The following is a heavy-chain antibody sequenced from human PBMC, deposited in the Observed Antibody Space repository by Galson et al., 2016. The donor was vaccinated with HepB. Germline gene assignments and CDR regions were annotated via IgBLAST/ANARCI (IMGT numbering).Heavy chain of an antibody. CDR2: IGTGNANT. CDR3: AKEMGSVKPFDY. D-gene: IGHD1-26*01. CDR1: GFTSTNYG. Sequence: SLRLSCAASGFTSTNYGMNWVRQAPGKGLEWVSAIGTGNANTYYADSVKGRFTISRDASKNTLFLLMDSLRAEDTAVYYFAKEMGSVKPFDYWGQGTLVTVSS. V-gene: IGHV3-23*01. J-gene: IGHJ4*02.